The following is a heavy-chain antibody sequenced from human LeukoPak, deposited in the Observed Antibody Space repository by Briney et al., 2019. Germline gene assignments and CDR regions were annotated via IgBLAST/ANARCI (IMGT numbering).Heavy chain of an antibody. J-gene: IGHJ4*02. D-gene: IGHD2-21*02. CDR2: IYYTGST. V-gene: IGHV4-31*03. CDR1: GASIISGGYY. CDR3: ARDPIAYCGADCYSD. Sequence: SETLSLTCTVSGASIISGGYYWSWIRQHPEKGLEWIGYIYYTGSTYYNPSLKNRLTISIDTSKSQFSLKLTSVTAADTAVYYCARDPIAYCGADCYSDWGQGTLVTVSS.